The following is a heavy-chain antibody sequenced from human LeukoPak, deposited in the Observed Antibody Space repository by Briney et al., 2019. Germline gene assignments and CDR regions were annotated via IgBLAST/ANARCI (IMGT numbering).Heavy chain of an antibody. CDR3: ARTSSWYAGAWFDS. V-gene: IGHV4-39*01. Sequence: SESRSLTCTVARGSIRTADYYWAWVRQPPVEGLEWLGSIYFSGTPYFNPSLKSRVAVSIDTSKNQFSLKVTSVNASDTAVYFCARTSSWYAGAWFDSWGQGTLVIVSS. CDR1: RGSIRTADYY. CDR2: IYFSGTP. D-gene: IGHD6-13*01. J-gene: IGHJ5*01.